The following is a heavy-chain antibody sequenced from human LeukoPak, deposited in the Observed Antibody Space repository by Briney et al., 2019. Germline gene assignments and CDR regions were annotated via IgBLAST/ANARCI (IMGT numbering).Heavy chain of an antibody. CDR3: ARTATAPYAFDI. Sequence: GGSLRLPCAASGFTFSSYWMHWVRHAPGKGLVWVSRINTDGSATTNADSVRGRFTISRDNAKNALYLQMNSLRVEDTAVYYCARTATAPYAFDIWGLGTMVTVSS. D-gene: IGHD5-24*01. CDR2: INTDGSAT. V-gene: IGHV3-74*01. CDR1: GFTFSSYW. J-gene: IGHJ3*02.